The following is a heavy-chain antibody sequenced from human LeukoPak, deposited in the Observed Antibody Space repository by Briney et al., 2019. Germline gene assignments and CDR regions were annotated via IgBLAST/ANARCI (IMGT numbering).Heavy chain of an antibody. CDR3: AKAQYYDFWSGLGY. Sequence: GGSLRLSCAASGFTFSSYAISWVRQAPGKGLEWVSAISGSGGSTYYADSVKGRFTISRDNSKNKLYLKMNSLRAEDTAVYYCAKAQYYDFWSGLGYWGQGTLVTVSP. V-gene: IGHV3-23*01. J-gene: IGHJ4*02. D-gene: IGHD3-3*01. CDR2: ISGSGGST. CDR1: GFTFSSYA.